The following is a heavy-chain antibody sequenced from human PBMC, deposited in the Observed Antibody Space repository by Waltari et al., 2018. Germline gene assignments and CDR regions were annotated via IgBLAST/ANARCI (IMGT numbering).Heavy chain of an antibody. CDR1: GFTFDDYA. Sequence: EVQLVQSGGGLVQPVRSLRLSCAASGFTFDDYAMHWVRQAQGKGLEWVSGITWNSGTVGYADSVKGRFAISRDNGKNSLYLEMNSLRPEDTALYFCAKDTRLGESSLYGWYFDHWGQGTLVTVSS. J-gene: IGHJ4*02. CDR3: AKDTRLGESSLYGWYFDH. V-gene: IGHV3-9*01. CDR2: ITWNSGTV. D-gene: IGHD3-16*01.